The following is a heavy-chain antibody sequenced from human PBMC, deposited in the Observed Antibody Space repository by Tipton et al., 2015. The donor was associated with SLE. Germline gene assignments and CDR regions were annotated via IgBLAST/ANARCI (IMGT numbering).Heavy chain of an antibody. Sequence: SLRLSCAASGFTFSSYAMHWVRQAPGKGLEWVAVISYDGSNKYYADSVKGRFTISRDNSKNTLYLQMNSLRAEDTAVYYCARVAAGAGRYYFDYWGQGTLVTVSS. CDR3: ARVAAGAGRYYFDY. D-gene: IGHD6-13*01. J-gene: IGHJ4*02. CDR1: GFTFSSYA. V-gene: IGHV3-30*04. CDR2: ISYDGSNK.